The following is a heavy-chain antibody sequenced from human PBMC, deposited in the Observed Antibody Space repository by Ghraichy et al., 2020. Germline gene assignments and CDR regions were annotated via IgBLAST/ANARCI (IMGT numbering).Heavy chain of an antibody. CDR3: ATRDLYDGRPI. D-gene: IGHD3-22*01. CDR2: MSHSGGT. CDR1: GGSISNSNW. V-gene: IGHV4-4*02. J-gene: IGHJ4*02. Sequence: SETLSLTCAVFGGSISNSNWWSWVRQPPGMGLEWIGEMSHSGGTNYNPSLMGRVTVSVDKSKNQVSLRLSSVTDADTAVYFCATRDLYDGRPIWGQGTLVTVSS.